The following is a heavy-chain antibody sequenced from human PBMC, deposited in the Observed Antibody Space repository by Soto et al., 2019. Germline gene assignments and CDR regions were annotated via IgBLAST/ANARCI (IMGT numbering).Heavy chain of an antibody. D-gene: IGHD1-26*01. Sequence: SETLPLTCTVSGGSISSYYWSWIRQPPGKGLEWIGYIYYSGSTNYNPSLKSRVTISVDTSKNQFSLKLSSVTAADTAVYYCARQYGGSYADYWGQGTLVTVSS. CDR1: GGSISSYY. V-gene: IGHV4-59*08. CDR3: ARQYGGSYADY. CDR2: IYYSGST. J-gene: IGHJ4*02.